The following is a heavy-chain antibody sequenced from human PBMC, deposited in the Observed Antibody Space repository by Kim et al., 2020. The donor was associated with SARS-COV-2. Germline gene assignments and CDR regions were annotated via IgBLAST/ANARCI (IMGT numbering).Heavy chain of an antibody. D-gene: IGHD2-15*01. CDR2: MSFDGSK. CDR3: AREGGTSGRCGYFYR. J-gene: IGHJ4*02. Sequence: GGSLRLSCTASGPTFNPHIIHWVRQAPGKGLEWVAAMSFDGSKYYADSVKGRFTVSRDYSETTQFLQMSSLIPDDTAVYYCAREGGTSGRCGYFYRWGPG. V-gene: IGHV3-30*04. CDR1: GPTFNPHI.